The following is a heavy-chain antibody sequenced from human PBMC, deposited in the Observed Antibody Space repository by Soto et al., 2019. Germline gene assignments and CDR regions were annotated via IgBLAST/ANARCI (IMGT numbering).Heavy chain of an antibody. D-gene: IGHD6-13*01. Sequence: SETLSLTCAVYGGSFSGYYWSWIRQPPGKGLEWIGEINHSGSTNYNPSLKSRVTISVDTSKNQFSLKLSSVTAADTAVYYYARLAAAGIDYWGQGTLVTVSS. CDR3: ARLAAAGIDY. CDR2: INHSGST. J-gene: IGHJ4*02. V-gene: IGHV4-34*01. CDR1: GGSFSGYY.